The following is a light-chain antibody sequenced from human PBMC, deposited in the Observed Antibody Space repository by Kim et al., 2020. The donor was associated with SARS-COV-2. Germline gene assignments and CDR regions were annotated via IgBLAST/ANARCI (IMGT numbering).Light chain of an antibody. Sequence: NFMLTQPHSVSESPGKTVTISCTSSSGSIASNYVQWYQQRPGSSPTTVIYEDNQRPSGVPDRFSGSIDSSSNSASLTISGLKTEDEADYYCQSYDSSLWVFGGGTKLTVL. J-gene: IGLJ3*02. CDR1: SGSIASNY. V-gene: IGLV6-57*01. CDR3: QSYDSSLWV. CDR2: EDN.